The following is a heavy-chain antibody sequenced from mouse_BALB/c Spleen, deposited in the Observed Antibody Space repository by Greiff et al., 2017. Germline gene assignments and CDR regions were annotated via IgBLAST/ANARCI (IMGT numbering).Heavy chain of an antibody. CDR1: GYSFTDYN. D-gene: IGHD4-1*01. Sequence: VQLQQSGPELVKPGASVKVSCTASGYSFTDYNMYWVKQSHGKSLEWIGYIDPYNGDTSYNQKFKGKATFTVDKSSSTAFMHLNSLTSEDCAVYYCTRSLTGTRAMDYWGQGTSVTVSS. J-gene: IGHJ4*01. CDR2: IDPYNGDT. CDR3: TRSLTGTRAMDY. V-gene: IGHV1S135*01.